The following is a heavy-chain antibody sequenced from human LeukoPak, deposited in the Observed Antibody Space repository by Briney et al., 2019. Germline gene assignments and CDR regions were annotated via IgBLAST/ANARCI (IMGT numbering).Heavy chain of an antibody. CDR1: GITVSSNY. CDR3: AKDLDKGPGFDDYFDY. Sequence: PGGSLRLSCAASGITVSSNYMSWVRQAPGKGLEWVSIIYSGGSTYYTDSVKGRFTISRDYSKNTLYLQMNSLRAEDTAVYYCAKDLDKGPGFDDYFDYWGQGTLVTVSS. D-gene: IGHD2-2*03. J-gene: IGHJ4*02. CDR2: IYSGGST. V-gene: IGHV3-66*01.